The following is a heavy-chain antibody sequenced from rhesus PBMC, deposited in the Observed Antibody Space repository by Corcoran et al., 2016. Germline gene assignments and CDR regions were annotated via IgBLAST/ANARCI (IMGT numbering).Heavy chain of an antibody. CDR2: ISGSSGST. D-gene: IGHD6-25*01. Sequence: QVQLQESGPGLVKPSETLSLTCAVSGGSISSSNWWSWIRQPPGKGLGWIGYISGSSGSTYYNPSLKSRGTISTDTSKNQFSLKLSSVTAAETAVYYCARGTGYSGSWNFFDYWGQGVLVTVSS. J-gene: IGHJ4*01. CDR1: GGSISSSNW. V-gene: IGHV4-65*01. CDR3: ARGTGYSGSWNFFDY.